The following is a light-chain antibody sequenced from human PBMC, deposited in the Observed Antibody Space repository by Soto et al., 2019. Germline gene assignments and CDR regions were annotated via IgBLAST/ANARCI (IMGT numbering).Light chain of an antibody. CDR2: GES. Sequence: VLTQSPGTLSLSPGESATLSCRGSQSVSSSYLGWYQQKPGQAPRILMYGESSRATGIPERFSGSGSGTDLTLTISRLEPEDFAVYYCQQYGSSPRTCGQGTKVDIK. J-gene: IGKJ1*01. V-gene: IGKV3-20*01. CDR1: QSVSSSY. CDR3: QQYGSSPRT.